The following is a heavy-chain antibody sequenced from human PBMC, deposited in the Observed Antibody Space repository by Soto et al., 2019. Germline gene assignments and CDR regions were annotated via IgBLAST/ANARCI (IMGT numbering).Heavy chain of an antibody. J-gene: IGHJ3*01. CDR2: IYHNGRT. CDR1: GGSISGDYY. V-gene: IGHV4-30-4*01. Sequence: QVQLQESGPGLVKSSQTLSLTCAVSGGSISGDYYWTFVRQPPRKGLEWIGYIYHNGRTYYNPSFRSRVTLSVDTSKSHFSLDVNAVTAADTAVYFCARMMGGGYRGNAFDVWGLGTRVTVSS. D-gene: IGHD2-15*01. CDR3: ARMMGGGYRGNAFDV.